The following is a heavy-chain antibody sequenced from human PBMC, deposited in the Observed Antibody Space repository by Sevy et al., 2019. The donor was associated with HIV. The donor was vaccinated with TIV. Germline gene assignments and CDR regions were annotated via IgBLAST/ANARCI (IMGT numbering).Heavy chain of an antibody. J-gene: IGHJ5*02. CDR1: GFTFGDYA. D-gene: IGHD3-22*01. CDR2: IRSKANGGTT. CDR3: TRDGVPDYYDSSGYWFDP. Sequence: GGSLRLSCTASGFTFGDYAMSWFRQAPGKGLEWVGFIRSKANGGTTEYAASVKGRFTISRDDSKSIAYLQMNSLKTEDTAVYYCTRDGVPDYYDSSGYWFDPWGQRTLVTVSS. V-gene: IGHV3-49*03.